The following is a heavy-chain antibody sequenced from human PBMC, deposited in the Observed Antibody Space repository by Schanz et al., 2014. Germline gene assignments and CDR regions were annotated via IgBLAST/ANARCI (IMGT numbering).Heavy chain of an antibody. CDR3: ARDRLECGAECYSVEVFEI. CDR2: ISAYNGNT. D-gene: IGHD2-21*01. Sequence: QVQLVQSGAEVKKPGSSMKVSCKASGYTFTSYGINWVRQAPGQGLEWMGWISAYNGNTNYAQKLQGRVTMTADTSTSTAYMELSGLRSEDTAVYYCARDRLECGAECYSVEVFEIWGQGTLXIVSS. V-gene: IGHV1-18*01. J-gene: IGHJ4*02. CDR1: GYTFTSYG.